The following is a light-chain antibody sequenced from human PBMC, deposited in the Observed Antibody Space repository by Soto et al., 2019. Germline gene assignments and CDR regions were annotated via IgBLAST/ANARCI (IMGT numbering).Light chain of an antibody. CDR2: EAT. V-gene: IGLV2-23*01. Sequence: QSALTQTDYVSGSPGQSITISCTGTSSDIGTYNLVSWYPQHPGNAPKLIIYEATKLPSGVSNRFSGSKSGNTASLTISRIQTEDDADYSCCSYAGGSTLVFGGGTKLTVL. CDR1: SSDIGTYNL. J-gene: IGLJ3*02. CDR3: CSYAGGSTLV.